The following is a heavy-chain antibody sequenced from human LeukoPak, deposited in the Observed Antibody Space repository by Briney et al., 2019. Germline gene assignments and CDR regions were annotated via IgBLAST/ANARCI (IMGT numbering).Heavy chain of an antibody. V-gene: IGHV1-2*02. Sequence: VASVKVSCKASGYTFTGYYMHWVRQAPVQGLEWMGWINPNSGGTNYAQKFQGRVTMTRDTSISTAYMELSRLRSDDTAVYYCARVPKDYSSGWYSWGYSDYWGQGTLVIVSS. CDR2: INPNSGGT. CDR3: ARVPKDYSSGWYSWGYSDY. D-gene: IGHD6-19*01. CDR1: GYTFTGYY. J-gene: IGHJ4*02.